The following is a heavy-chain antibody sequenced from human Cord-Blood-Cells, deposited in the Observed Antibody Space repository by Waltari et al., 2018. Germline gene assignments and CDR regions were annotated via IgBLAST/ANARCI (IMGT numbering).Heavy chain of an antibody. CDR1: GYTFTSYD. J-gene: IGHJ4*02. CDR2: CNPNRVKP. V-gene: IGHV1-8*03. CDR3: ARGKGARRGVRGVDY. Sequence: QVQLVQSGAEVKKPGASVKVSCKASGYTFTSYDINWVRQATGQGLEWMGWCNPNRVKPGYAQKFQGTGTITRNTSISTAYRELSSLRSEDTAVYYCARGKGARRGVRGVDYWGQGTLVTVSS. D-gene: IGHD3-10*01.